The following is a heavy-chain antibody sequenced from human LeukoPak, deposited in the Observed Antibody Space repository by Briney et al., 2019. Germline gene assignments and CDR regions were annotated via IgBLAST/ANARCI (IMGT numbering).Heavy chain of an antibody. CDR1: GYTFTSYY. V-gene: IGHV1-46*01. J-gene: IGHJ3*02. CDR3: ARDRQGAAFDI. CDR2: INPSGGST. D-gene: IGHD4/OR15-4a*01. Sequence: ASVKVSCKASGYTFTSYYMHGVRQALGQGLEGMGIINPSGGSTSYAQKFQGRVTMTRDTSTSTVYMELSSLRSEDTAVYYCARDRQGAAFDIWGQGTMVTVSS.